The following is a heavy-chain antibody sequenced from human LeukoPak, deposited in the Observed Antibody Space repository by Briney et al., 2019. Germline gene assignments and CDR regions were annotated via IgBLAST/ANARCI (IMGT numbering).Heavy chain of an antibody. V-gene: IGHV1-69*05. J-gene: IGHJ4*02. CDR3: AGAGDWRFLEWLAEFDY. CDR2: IIPIFGTA. D-gene: IGHD3-3*01. CDR1: GGTFSSYA. Sequence: AASVKVSCKASGGTFSSYAISWVRQAPGQGVEWMGGIIPIFGTANYAQKFQGRVTITTDESTSTAYMELSSLRSEDTAVYYCAGAGDWRFLEWLAEFDYWGQGTLVTVSS.